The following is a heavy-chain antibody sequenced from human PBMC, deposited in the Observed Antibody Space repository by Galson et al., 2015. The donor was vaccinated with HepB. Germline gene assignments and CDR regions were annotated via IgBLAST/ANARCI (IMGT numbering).Heavy chain of an antibody. CDR3: AKYYDSSRGGYYFDY. CDR1: GFTFSSYA. D-gene: IGHD3-22*01. V-gene: IGHV3-23*01. J-gene: IGHJ4*02. Sequence: SLRLSCAASGFTFSSYAMSWVRQAPGKGLEWVSGISDSGGSTYYADSVKGWFTISRDNSKNTLFLQMNSLRAEDTAVYYCAKYYDSSRGGYYFDYWGQGTLVTVSS. CDR2: ISDSGGST.